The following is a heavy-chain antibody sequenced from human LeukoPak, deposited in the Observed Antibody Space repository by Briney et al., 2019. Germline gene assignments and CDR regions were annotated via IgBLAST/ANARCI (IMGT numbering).Heavy chain of an antibody. CDR3: ARGSIVGAKTLGFGAFDI. V-gene: IGHV1-46*01. Sequence: GGSLRLSCAASGLTFTSYYMHWVRQAPGQGLEWMGIINPSGGSRSYAQKFQGRVTMTRDTSTSTVYMELSSLRSEDTAVYYCARGSIVGAKTLGFGAFDIWGQGTMVTVSS. CDR2: INPSGGSR. J-gene: IGHJ3*02. D-gene: IGHD1-26*01. CDR1: GLTFTSYY.